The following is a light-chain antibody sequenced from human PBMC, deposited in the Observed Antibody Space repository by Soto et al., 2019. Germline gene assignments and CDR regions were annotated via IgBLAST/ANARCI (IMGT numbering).Light chain of an antibody. CDR1: QSVSTY. CDR3: QHRYNWPRT. V-gene: IGKV3-11*01. J-gene: IGKJ4*01. CDR2: AAS. Sequence: EIVLTQSPATLSLSPGERATLSCTASQSVSTYLAWYQQRPGQAPRLLISAASNRATGIPARFTGSGSGTDFTLTISSLEPEDFAVYYCQHRYNWPRTFGGGTKVEIK.